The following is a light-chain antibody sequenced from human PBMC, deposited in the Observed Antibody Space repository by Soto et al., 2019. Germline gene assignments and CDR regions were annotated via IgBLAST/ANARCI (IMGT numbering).Light chain of an antibody. J-gene: IGLJ2*01. V-gene: IGLV2-23*01. CDR1: SSDVGGYDL. CDR3: SSYAGSSNWV. Sequence: QSALTQPASVSGSPGQSITISCTGTSSDVGGYDLVSWYQQHPGKAPKLMIYEGSKRPSGVSNRFSGSKSGNTASLTISGLQAEDEADYYCSSYAGSSNWVFGGGTKLTV. CDR2: EGS.